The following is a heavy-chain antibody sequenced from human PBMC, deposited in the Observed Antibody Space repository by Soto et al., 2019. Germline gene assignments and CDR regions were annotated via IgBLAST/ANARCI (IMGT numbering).Heavy chain of an antibody. Sequence: QVLLVQSGTEVKKPGSSVKVSCQASGGTSSAYALTWVRQAPGQGLEWMGGIIPIFGTANYAQRFQGRVSTTTDESSSTAYMKLSSLQSEDTAVYYCAGSFKYGSGTFDALDVWGHGTMVMVSS. CDR2: IIPIFGTA. V-gene: IGHV1-69*01. D-gene: IGHD3-10*01. CDR1: GGTSSAYA. J-gene: IGHJ3*01. CDR3: AGSFKYGSGTFDALDV.